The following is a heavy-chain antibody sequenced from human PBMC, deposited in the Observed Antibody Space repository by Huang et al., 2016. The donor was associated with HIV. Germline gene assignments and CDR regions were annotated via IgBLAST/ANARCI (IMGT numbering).Heavy chain of an antibody. Sequence: VESGGRSVQPGGSIKLSCVGSTFTFGAYWMRWVRQPPGKGREWVANIKQDESEKYYVDSVKGRFNISRDNARKVLFLEMDDLRVEDTAIYFCATKTAGMDIWGQGTTVTVSS. J-gene: IGHJ6*02. CDR1: TFTFGAYW. CDR3: ATKTAGMDI. V-gene: IGHV3-7*01. D-gene: IGHD1-7*01. CDR2: IKQDESEK.